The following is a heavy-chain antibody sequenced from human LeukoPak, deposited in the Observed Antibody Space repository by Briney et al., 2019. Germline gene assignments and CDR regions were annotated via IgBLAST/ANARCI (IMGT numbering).Heavy chain of an antibody. CDR3: ASPVRGTYYYDSSGYSSELGY. D-gene: IGHD3-22*01. CDR2: ISYDGSNK. Sequence: GGSLRLSCAASGFIFSNYAMQWVRQAPGKGLEWVAVISYDGSNKYYADSVKGRFTISRDNSKNTLYLQMNSLRAEDTAVYYCASPVRGTYYYDSSGYSSELGYWGQGTLVTVSS. J-gene: IGHJ4*02. V-gene: IGHV3-30*19. CDR1: GFIFSNYA.